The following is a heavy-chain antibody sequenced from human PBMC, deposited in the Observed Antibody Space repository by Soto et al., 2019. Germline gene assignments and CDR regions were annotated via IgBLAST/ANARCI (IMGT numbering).Heavy chain of an antibody. CDR1: GASISGNY. V-gene: IGHV4-59*01. J-gene: IGHJ4*02. CDR2: IYDSGST. Sequence: QVQLQESGPGLVKPSETLSLTCTVSGASISGNYWSWIRQPPGKDLEGIGYIYDSGSTNYSPSLQSRVTMSIDRSKNQFSLALTSVTAADTAVYFCARYRRGTGWYYLDYWGQGILVTVSP. CDR3: ARYRRGTGWYYLDY. D-gene: IGHD6-19*01.